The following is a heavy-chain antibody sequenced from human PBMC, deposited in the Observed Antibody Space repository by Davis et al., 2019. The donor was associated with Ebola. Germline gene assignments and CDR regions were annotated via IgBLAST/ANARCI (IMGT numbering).Heavy chain of an antibody. CDR3: ARGWLRSGLDV. CDR1: GDSVSGSNGA. V-gene: IGHV6-1*01. D-gene: IGHD5-24*01. CDR2: TYYNSKWYN. J-gene: IGHJ6*04. Sequence: HSQTLSLTCAISGDSVSGSNGAWNWIRQSPSRGLEWLGRTYYNSKWYNDYAISVKSRITVNPDTAKNQFSLHLNSVTPEDTAVYYCARGWLRSGLDVWGKGAAVTVSS.